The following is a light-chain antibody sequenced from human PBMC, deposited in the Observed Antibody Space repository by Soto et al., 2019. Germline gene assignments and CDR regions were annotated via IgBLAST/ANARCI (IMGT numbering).Light chain of an antibody. V-gene: IGKV3-20*01. CDR1: QSVSSN. CDR3: QQYGSSPT. J-gene: IGKJ1*01. CDR2: AAS. Sequence: EIVLTQSPCALSLIPGEKATLSCRASQSVSSNLAWYQQKPGQAPRLLIYAASNRATGIPDRFSGSGSGADFTLTISRLEPEDFAVYYCQQYGSSPTFGQGTKVDI.